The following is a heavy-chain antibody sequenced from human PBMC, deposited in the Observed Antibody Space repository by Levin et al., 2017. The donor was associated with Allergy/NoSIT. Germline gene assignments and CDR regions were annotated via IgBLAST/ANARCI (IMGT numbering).Heavy chain of an antibody. CDR3: ASMSVGDYGSGRHTTWFDP. CDR1: GGTFSSYT. V-gene: IGHV1-69*02. CDR2: IIPILGIA. D-gene: IGHD3-10*01. J-gene: IGHJ5*02. Sequence: KISCKASGGTFSSYTISWVRQAPGQGLEWMGRIIPILGIANYAQKFQGRVTITADKSTSTAYMELSSLRSEDSAVYYCASMSVGDYGSGRHTTWFDPWGQGTLVTVSS.